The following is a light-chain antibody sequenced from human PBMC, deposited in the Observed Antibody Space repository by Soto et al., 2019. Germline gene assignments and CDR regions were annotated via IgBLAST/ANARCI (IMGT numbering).Light chain of an antibody. CDR2: SAS. CDR3: QQSAISPIT. J-gene: IGKJ5*01. Sequence: DIQMTQSPSSLSAPVGDRIIITCRASQYIGTYLNWYQHKRGKVPKLLIYSASNLQGGVPSRFSGSGYGTDFTLTISSLQADDSATYYCQQSAISPITFGRGTQVEIK. V-gene: IGKV1-39*01. CDR1: QYIGTY.